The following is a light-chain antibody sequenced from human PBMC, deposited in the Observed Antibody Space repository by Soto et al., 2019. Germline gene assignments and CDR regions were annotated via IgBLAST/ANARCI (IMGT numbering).Light chain of an antibody. J-gene: IGKJ2*01. CDR3: QRYSDYQYI. V-gene: IGKV1-5*03. CDR1: QSITTW. Sequence: DIQMTQSPSTLSASVGDRVTITCRASQSITTWLAWYQQKPGKAPKLLIYKATTLQSGVPSRFSGSGSGTEFSLTISSLQPDDFATYYCQRYSDYQYIFGQGTKLEIK. CDR2: KAT.